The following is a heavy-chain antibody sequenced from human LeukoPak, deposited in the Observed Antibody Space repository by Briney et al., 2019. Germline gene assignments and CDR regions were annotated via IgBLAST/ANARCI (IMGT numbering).Heavy chain of an antibody. CDR2: IKSKTDGGTT. D-gene: IGHD3-3*01. CDR3: TTPISYDLGNLADY. CDR1: GFTFSNAW. V-gene: IGHV3-15*01. J-gene: IGHJ4*02. Sequence: PGGSLRLSCAASGFTFSNAWMSWVRQAPGKGLEWVGRIKSKTDGGTTDYAAPVKGRFTISRDDSKNTLYLQMNSLKTEDTAVYYCTTPISYDLGNLADYWGQGTLVTVSS.